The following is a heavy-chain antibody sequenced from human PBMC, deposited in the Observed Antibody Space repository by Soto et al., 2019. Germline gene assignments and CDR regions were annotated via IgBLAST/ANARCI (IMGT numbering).Heavy chain of an antibody. Sequence: SVKVSFKASGGTFSSYAISWVRQAPGQGLEWMGGIIPIFGTANYAQKFQGRVTITADKSTSTAYMELSSLRSEDTAVYYCAREGLAYDSSGYYDYWGQGTLVTVS. V-gene: IGHV1-69*06. CDR3: AREGLAYDSSGYYDY. J-gene: IGHJ4*02. CDR1: GGTFSSYA. D-gene: IGHD3-22*01. CDR2: IIPIFGTA.